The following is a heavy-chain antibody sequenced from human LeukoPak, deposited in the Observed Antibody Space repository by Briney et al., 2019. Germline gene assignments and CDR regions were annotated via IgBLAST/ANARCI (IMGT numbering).Heavy chain of an antibody. D-gene: IGHD2-8*01. CDR1: GFTFSNYE. J-gene: IGHJ4*02. V-gene: IGHV3-48*03. Sequence: GGSLRLSCAASGFTFSNYEMNWVRQAPGKGLEWVSYISSSGSTIYYADSVKGRFTISRDNSKNTLYLQMDSLSAEDTAVYYCVKVDAWGQGTLVTVSS. CDR2: ISSSGSTI. CDR3: VKVDA.